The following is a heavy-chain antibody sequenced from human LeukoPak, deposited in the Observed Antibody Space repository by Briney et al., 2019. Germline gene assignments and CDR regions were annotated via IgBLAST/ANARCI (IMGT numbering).Heavy chain of an antibody. CDR1: GDSVSSNSAA. V-gene: IGHV6-1*01. J-gene: IGHJ6*02. D-gene: IGHD1-14*01. CDR2: TYYRSKWFN. Sequence: SQTLSLTCAISGDSVSSNSAAWNWIRQSPSRGLEWLGRTYYRSKWFNDYAVSVKSRITINPDTSKNQFSLQLSSVTPEDTAVYYCAGVNWNHFYLFYGVDVWGQGTTVTVSS. CDR3: AGVNWNHFYLFYGVDV.